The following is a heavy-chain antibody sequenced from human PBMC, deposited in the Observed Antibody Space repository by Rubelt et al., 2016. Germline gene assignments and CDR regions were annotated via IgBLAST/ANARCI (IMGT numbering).Heavy chain of an antibody. D-gene: IGHD3-10*01. Sequence: QVQLVQSGAEVKKPGASVKVSCKVSGYTLTELSMHWVRQAPGKGLEWMGGFDPEDGETIYAQKFPGRVTMTEETSTDTAYMERSSLRSEDTAVYYCATRTVGVIGPHAFDIWGQGTMVTVSS. CDR2: FDPEDGET. V-gene: IGHV1-24*01. CDR1: GYTLTELS. CDR3: ATRTVGVIGPHAFDI. J-gene: IGHJ3*02.